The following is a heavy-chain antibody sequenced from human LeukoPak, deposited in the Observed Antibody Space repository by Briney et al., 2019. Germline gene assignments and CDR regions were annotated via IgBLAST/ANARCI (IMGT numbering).Heavy chain of an antibody. D-gene: IGHD3-10*01. J-gene: IGHJ3*02. CDR3: ARGILWFGESNDAFDI. Sequence: SQTLSLTCAISGDSFSSNSAAWNWIRQSPSRGLEWLGMTYYRSKWYNDYAVSVKSRITINPDTSKNQFSLQLNSVTPEDTAVYYCARGILWFGESNDAFDIWGQGTMVTVSS. V-gene: IGHV6-1*01. CDR1: GDSFSSNSAA. CDR2: TYYRSKWYN.